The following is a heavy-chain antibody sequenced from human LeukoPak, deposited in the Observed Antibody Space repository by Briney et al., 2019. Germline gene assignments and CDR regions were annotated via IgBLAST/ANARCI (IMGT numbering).Heavy chain of an antibody. CDR3: ARDRGTYYYASSGFDY. V-gene: IGHV4-4*07. J-gene: IGHJ4*02. CDR2: IYTSGST. D-gene: IGHD3-22*01. Sequence: PSETLSLTCTVSGGSISSYYWSCIRQPAGKGLEGIGRIYTSGSTNYNPSLKSRVTMSVDTSKNQFSLKLSSVTAADTAVYYCARDRGTYYYASSGFDYWGQGTLVTVSS. CDR1: GGSISSYY.